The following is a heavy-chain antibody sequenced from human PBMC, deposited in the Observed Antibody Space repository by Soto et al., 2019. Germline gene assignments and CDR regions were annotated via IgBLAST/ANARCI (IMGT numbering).Heavy chain of an antibody. CDR1: GFTFSSYG. CDR2: IWYDGSNK. J-gene: IGHJ6*02. D-gene: IGHD3-9*01. CDR3: ARDPWLEDVLRYLGGMDV. Sequence: PGGSLRLSCAASGFTFSSYGMHWVRQAPGKGLEWVAVIWYDGSNKYYADSVKGRFTISRDNSKNTLYLQMNSLRAEDTAVYYCARDPWLEDVLRYLGGMDVWGQGTTVTVSS. V-gene: IGHV3-33*01.